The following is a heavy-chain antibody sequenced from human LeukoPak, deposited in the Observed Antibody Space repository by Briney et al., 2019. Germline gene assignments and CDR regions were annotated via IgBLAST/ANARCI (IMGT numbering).Heavy chain of an antibody. Sequence: GGSLRLSCAASGFTFSSFGLHWVRQAPGEGLEWVAYIGYSGSDIYYADSVKGRFTISRDNSKNTVHLQLSSLRAADTALYSCARDLTERKYYIAFWGQGTLVTVSS. V-gene: IGHV3-30*02. CDR1: GFTFSSFG. CDR3: ARDLTERKYYIAF. D-gene: IGHD2-8*02. CDR2: IGYSGSDI. J-gene: IGHJ4*02.